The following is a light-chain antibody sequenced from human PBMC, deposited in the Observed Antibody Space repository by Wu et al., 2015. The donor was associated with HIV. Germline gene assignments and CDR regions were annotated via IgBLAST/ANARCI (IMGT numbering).Light chain of an antibody. J-gene: IGKJ1*01. CDR2: GAS. Sequence: EIVMTQSPATLSVSPGERATLSCRASQSVSSNLAWYQQKPGQPPRLLIFGASTRATGIPARFSGSGSGTEFTLTISSLQPDDFATYYCQQYNSYSTFGQGTKVEIK. V-gene: IGKV3-15*01. CDR3: QQYNSYST. CDR1: QSVSSN.